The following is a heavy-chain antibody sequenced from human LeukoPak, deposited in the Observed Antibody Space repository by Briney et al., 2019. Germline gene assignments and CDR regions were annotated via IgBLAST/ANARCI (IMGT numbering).Heavy chain of an antibody. CDR3: ARTTPIAVAGTGGTSWFDP. D-gene: IGHD6-19*01. CDR1: GGSISSYY. Sequence: SETLSLTCTVSGGSISSYYWSWIRQPAGKGLEWIGRIYTSGSTNYNPSLKSRVTISVDKSKNQFSLKLSSVTAADTAVHYCARTTPIAVAGTGGTSWFDPWGQGTLVTVSS. V-gene: IGHV4-4*07. CDR2: IYTSGST. J-gene: IGHJ5*02.